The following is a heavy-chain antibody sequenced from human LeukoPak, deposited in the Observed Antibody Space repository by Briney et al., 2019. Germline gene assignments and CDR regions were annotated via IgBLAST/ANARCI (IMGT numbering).Heavy chain of an antibody. J-gene: IGHJ4*02. CDR2: ISYDGSNK. V-gene: IGHV3-30*03. Sequence: GGSLRLSCAASGFTFSSYGMHWVRQAPGKGLEWVAVISYDGSNKYYADSVKGRFTISRDNSKNTLYLQMNSLRAEDTAVYYCARGDVLRFLEWLLSLDYWGQGTLVTVSS. CDR1: GFTFSSYG. CDR3: ARGDVLRFLEWLLSLDY. D-gene: IGHD3-3*01.